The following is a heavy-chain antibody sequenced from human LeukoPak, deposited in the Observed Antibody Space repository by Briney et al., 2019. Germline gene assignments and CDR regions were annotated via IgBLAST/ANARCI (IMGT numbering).Heavy chain of an antibody. CDR3: AKWFFGSSSYYFES. CDR1: GFTLGSYS. CDR2: ISGSGATT. Sequence: GGSRTLAWAAAGFTLGSYSMSWVRQAPGGGREWVSAISGSGATTYLADSVRGRFTSSRDNSKDTLNLQMTSLRAEDTAVYSCAKWFFGSSSYYFESWGHGTLVTASS. J-gene: IGHJ4*01. V-gene: IGHV3-23*01. D-gene: IGHD3-10*01.